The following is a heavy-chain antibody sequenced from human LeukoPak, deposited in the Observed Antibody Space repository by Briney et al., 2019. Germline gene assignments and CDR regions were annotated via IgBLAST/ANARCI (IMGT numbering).Heavy chain of an antibody. V-gene: IGHV3-21*01. Sequence: PGGSLRLSCAASGFTFSSYSMNWVRQAPGKGLEWVSSITSGGHIYYADSVKGRFTISRDNAKNSLYLQMNSLRAEDTAIYYCARGAEYYYDSSGYFPFDYWGQGTLVTVSS. CDR3: ARGAEYYYDSSGYFPFDY. J-gene: IGHJ4*02. CDR2: ITSGGHI. D-gene: IGHD3-22*01. CDR1: GFTFSSYS.